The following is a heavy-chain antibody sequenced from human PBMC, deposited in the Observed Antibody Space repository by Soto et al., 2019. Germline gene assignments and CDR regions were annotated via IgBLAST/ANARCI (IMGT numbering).Heavy chain of an antibody. CDR2: INHSGST. D-gene: IGHD2-8*01. Sequence: SETLSLTCAVYGGSFSGYYWSWIRQPPGKGLEWIGEINHSGSTNYNPSLKSRVTISVDTSKNQFSLKLSSVTAADTAVYYCARGTRAPNGVCSNWFDPWGQGTLVTVSS. CDR3: ARGTRAPNGVCSNWFDP. V-gene: IGHV4-34*01. J-gene: IGHJ5*02. CDR1: GGSFSGYY.